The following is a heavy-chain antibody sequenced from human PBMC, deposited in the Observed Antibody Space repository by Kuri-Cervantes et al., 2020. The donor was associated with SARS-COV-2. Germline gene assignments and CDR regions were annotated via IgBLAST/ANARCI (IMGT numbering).Heavy chain of an antibody. CDR3: ARGGWIAATDYFDY. J-gene: IGHJ4*02. CDR1: GFTFGDYA. CDR2: IRSKAYGGTT. Sequence: GESLKISCTASGFTFGDYAMSWVRQAPGKGLEWVGFIRSKAYGGTTEYAASVKGRFTISRDNAKNSLYLQMNSLRAEDTAVYYCARGGWIAATDYFDYWGQGTLVTVSS. V-gene: IGHV3-49*04. D-gene: IGHD6-13*01.